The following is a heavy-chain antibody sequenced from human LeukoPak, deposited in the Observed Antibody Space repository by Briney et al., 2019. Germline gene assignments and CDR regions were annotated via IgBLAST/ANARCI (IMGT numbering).Heavy chain of an antibody. CDR2: ISGSGSST. CDR1: GFTFSTYA. J-gene: IGHJ4*02. D-gene: IGHD3-16*02. CDR3: AKGSLRLGELSSWTLDY. Sequence: GGSLRLSCAASGFTFSTYAMSWVRQAPGKGLEWVSSISGSGSSTSYADSVKGLFTISRDNSKNTLDQQMNSLRAEDTAIYYCAKGSLRLGELSSWTLDYWGQGTLVTVSS. V-gene: IGHV3-23*01.